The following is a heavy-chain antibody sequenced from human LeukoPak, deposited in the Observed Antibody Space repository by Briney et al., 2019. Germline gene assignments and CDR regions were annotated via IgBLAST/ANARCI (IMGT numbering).Heavy chain of an antibody. J-gene: IGHJ5*02. D-gene: IGHD1-1*01. CDR3: ARGGYGSWNWFDP. CDR2: IYDSGST. V-gene: IGHV4-39*01. CDR1: GGSIRSSYYY. Sequence: SETLSLTCTVSGGSIRSSYYYWGWIRQPPGKGLEWIGSIYDSGSTYYNPSLKSRVTISVDTSKNQFSLKLNSVTAAGTAVYYCARGGYGSWNWFDPWGQGTLVTVSS.